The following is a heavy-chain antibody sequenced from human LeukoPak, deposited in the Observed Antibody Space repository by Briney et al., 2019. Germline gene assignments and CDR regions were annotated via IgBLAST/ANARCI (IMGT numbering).Heavy chain of an antibody. CDR3: AEAYDTTIDY. CDR2: IHNSRNT. J-gene: IGHJ4*02. V-gene: IGHV4-31*03. Sequence: SETLSLTCTVSGGSISRGGYSWSWIRQHPGKGLEWIGYIHNSRNTYYNPSLKSRVTISVDTSKNQFSLRLSSVTAADTAVFYCAEAYDTTIDYWGQGTLVTVSS. D-gene: IGHD3-3*01. CDR1: GGSISRGGYS.